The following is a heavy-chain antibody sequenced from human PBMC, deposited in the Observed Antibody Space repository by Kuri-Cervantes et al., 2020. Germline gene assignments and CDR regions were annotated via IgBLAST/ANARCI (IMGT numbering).Heavy chain of an antibody. J-gene: IGHJ4*02. D-gene: IGHD6-13*01. CDR3: ARDLGPGIAAAGTLDY. CDR1: GYSISSGYY. Sequence: GSLSLSCAVYGYSISSGYYWGWIRQPPGKGLEWIGSIYHSGSTYYNPSLKSRVTISVDTSKNQFSLKLSSVTAADTAVYYCARDLGPGIAAAGTLDYWGQGTLVTVSS. V-gene: IGHV4-38-2*02. CDR2: IYHSGST.